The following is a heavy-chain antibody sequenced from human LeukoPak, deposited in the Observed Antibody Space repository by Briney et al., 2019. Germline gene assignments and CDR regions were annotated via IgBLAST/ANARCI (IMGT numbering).Heavy chain of an antibody. CDR3: ARSKGTDSGAFDI. D-gene: IGHD2-15*01. V-gene: IGHV1-69*13. J-gene: IGHJ3*02. Sequence: EASVKVSCKASGGTFSSYAISWVRQAPGQGLEWMGGIIPIFGTANYAQKFQGRVTITADESMSTAYMELSSLRSEDTAVYYCARSKGTDSGAFDIWGQGTMVTVSS. CDR1: GGTFSSYA. CDR2: IIPIFGTA.